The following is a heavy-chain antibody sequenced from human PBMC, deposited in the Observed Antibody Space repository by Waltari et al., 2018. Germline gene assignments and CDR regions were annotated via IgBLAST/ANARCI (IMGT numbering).Heavy chain of an antibody. CDR3: ATDTSPPY. J-gene: IGHJ4*02. D-gene: IGHD2-2*01. CDR2: IIPKIGAS. V-gene: IGHV1-69*01. Sequence: QVQLVQSGAEVKKPGSSVKVSCKASGGTFGRFAISWVRQAAGEGLEWMGGIIPKIGASNYAKKFQGRVTITADDSTRIASMEVSSLSFEDTAVYFCATDTSPPYWGQGTLVIVSS. CDR1: GGTFGRFA.